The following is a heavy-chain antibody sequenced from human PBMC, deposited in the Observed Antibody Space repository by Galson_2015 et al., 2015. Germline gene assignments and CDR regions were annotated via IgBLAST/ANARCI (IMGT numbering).Heavy chain of an antibody. J-gene: IGHJ6*02. V-gene: IGHV3-15*01. Sequence: CAASGFTFSNAWMSWVRQAPGKGLEWVGRIKSKTDGGTTDYAAPVKGRFTISRDDSKNTLYLQMNSLKTEDTAVYYCTTAKMSFGELFSHYYYYGMDVWGQGTTVTVSS. CDR3: TTAKMSFGELFSHYYYYGMDV. CDR1: GFTFSNAW. CDR2: IKSKTDGGTT. D-gene: IGHD3-10*01.